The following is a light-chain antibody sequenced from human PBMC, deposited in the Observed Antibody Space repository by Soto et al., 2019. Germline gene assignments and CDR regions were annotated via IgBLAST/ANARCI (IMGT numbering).Light chain of an antibody. CDR3: QQYGSSPRA. V-gene: IGKV3-20*01. CDR1: QSVRSNY. CDR2: GAS. J-gene: IGKJ4*01. Sequence: EIVLTQSPGTLSLSPGERATLSCRASQSVRSNYLASYQQKPGRAPRLLIYGASSRATGIPDRFSGSGSGTDFTLTISRLEPEDFAVYYCQQYGSSPRAFGGGTKVEI.